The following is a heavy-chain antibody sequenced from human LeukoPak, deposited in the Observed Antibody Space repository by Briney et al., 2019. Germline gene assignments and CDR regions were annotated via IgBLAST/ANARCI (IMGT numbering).Heavy chain of an antibody. CDR1: GGTFSSYA. D-gene: IGHD4-11*01. J-gene: IGHJ6*03. CDR2: IIPIFGTA. V-gene: IGHV1-69*13. CDR3: ARGLTNYYYMDV. Sequence: SVKVSCKASGGTFSSYAISWVRQAPGQGLEWMGGIIPIFGTANYAQKFQGRVTITADESTSTAYMELSSLRSEDTAVYYCARGLTNYYYMDVWGKGTTVTVSS.